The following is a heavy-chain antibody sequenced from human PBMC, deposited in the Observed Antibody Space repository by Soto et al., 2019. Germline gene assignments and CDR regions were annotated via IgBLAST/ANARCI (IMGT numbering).Heavy chain of an antibody. V-gene: IGHV1-18*01. CDR1: GYTFTSYG. CDR2: INIYSGDA. Sequence: QVRLEQSGPEVKKTGASVKVSCKASGYTFTSYGISWVRQAPGQGLEWMGWINIYSGDANYAQSFQDRVTMTRDTSTNTVYMEMRPLRSDDTAVYYSARALYYYDNSGLAYWGQGTLVTVSS. D-gene: IGHD3-22*01. J-gene: IGHJ4*02. CDR3: ARALYYYDNSGLAY.